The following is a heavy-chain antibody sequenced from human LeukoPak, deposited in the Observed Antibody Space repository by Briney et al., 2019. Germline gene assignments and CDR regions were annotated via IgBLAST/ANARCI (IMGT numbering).Heavy chain of an antibody. CDR1: GGSFSGYY. CDR3: ARAGYGSGTYGWYFDY. J-gene: IGHJ4*02. Sequence: SETLSLTCAVYGGSFSGYYWSWIRQPPGKGLEWIGYIYYSGSTNYNPSLKSRVTISVDTSKNQFSLKLSSVTAADTAVYYCARAGYGSGTYGWYFDYWGQGTLVTVSS. D-gene: IGHD3-10*01. CDR2: IYYSGST. V-gene: IGHV4-59*08.